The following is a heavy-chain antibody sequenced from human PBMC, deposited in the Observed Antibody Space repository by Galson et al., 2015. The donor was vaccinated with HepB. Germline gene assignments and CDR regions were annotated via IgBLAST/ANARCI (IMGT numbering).Heavy chain of an antibody. V-gene: IGHV3-23*01. CDR3: AKNVGTYYRGIDY. J-gene: IGHJ4*02. CDR2: ISGGGGGT. D-gene: IGHD1-26*01. Sequence: SLRLSCAASGFTFSSYAISWVRQAPGKGLEWVSAISGGGGGTYYADSVKGRFTISRDNSKNTLYLQMNSLRAEDTAIYYCAKNVGTYYRGIDYWGQGTLVTVSS. CDR1: GFTFSSYA.